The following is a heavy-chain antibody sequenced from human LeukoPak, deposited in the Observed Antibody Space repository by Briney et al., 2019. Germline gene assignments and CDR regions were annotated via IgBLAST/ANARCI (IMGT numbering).Heavy chain of an antibody. CDR3: ARADSITGTT. J-gene: IGHJ4*02. V-gene: IGHV3-48*04. CDR2: ISSSGSTI. D-gene: IGHD1-7*01. CDR1: GFTFSSYS. Sequence: GGSLRLSCAASGFTFSSYSMNWVRQAPGKGLEWVSYISSSGSTIYYADSVKGRFTISRDNAKNSLYLQMNSLRAEDTAVYYCARADSITGTTRGQGTLVTVSS.